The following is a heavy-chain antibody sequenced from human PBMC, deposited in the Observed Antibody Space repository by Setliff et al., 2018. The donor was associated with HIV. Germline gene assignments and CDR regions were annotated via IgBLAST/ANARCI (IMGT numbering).Heavy chain of an antibody. J-gene: IGHJ4*02. Sequence: SETLSLTCAVYGGSFSGYYWSWIRQAPGKGLEWIGEIDHSGSTNYNPSLNSRFTISVDTSKNQFSLKLRSVTAADTAVYYCARQPLYNDYDWRSYYFDYWGQGSLVTVSS. V-gene: IGHV4-34*01. CDR2: IDHSGST. CDR3: ARQPLYNDYDWRSYYFDY. CDR1: GGSFSGYY. D-gene: IGHD5-12*01.